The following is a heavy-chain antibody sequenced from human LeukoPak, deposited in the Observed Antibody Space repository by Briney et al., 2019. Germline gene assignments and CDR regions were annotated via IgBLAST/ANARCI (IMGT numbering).Heavy chain of an antibody. CDR1: GFTFSSYS. CDR2: ISSSSSYI. CDR3: ARGLRYFDWAPSGDAFDI. Sequence: GGSLRLSCAASGFTFSSYSMNWVRQAPGKGLEWVSSISSSSSYIYYADSVKGRFTISRDNAKNSLYLQMNSLRAEDTAVYYCARGLRYFDWAPSGDAFDIWGQGTMVTVSS. V-gene: IGHV3-21*01. D-gene: IGHD3-9*01. J-gene: IGHJ3*02.